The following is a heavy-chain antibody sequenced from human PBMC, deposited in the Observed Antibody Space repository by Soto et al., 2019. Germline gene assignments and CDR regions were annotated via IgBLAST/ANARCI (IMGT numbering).Heavy chain of an antibody. D-gene: IGHD2-21*02. V-gene: IGHV4-61*01. J-gene: IGHJ5*02. CDR3: ARDDISYCGGDCYSGSWFDP. CDR2: IYYSGST. Sequence: SETLSLTCTVSGGSVSSGSYYWSWIRQPPGKGLEWIGYIYYSGSTNYNPSLKSRVTISVDTSKNQFSLKLSSVTAADTAVYYCARDDISYCGGDCYSGSWFDPWGQGTLVTVSS. CDR1: GGSVSSGSYY.